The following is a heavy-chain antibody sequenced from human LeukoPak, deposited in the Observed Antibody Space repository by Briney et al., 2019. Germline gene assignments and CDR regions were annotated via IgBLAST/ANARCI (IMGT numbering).Heavy chain of an antibody. CDR2: ISYDGSNK. D-gene: IGHD3-3*01. J-gene: IGHJ4*02. CDR1: GFTFSSYA. CDR3: AKLGYYDFWSGHSSPFDY. V-gene: IGHV3-30*18. Sequence: GGSLRLSCAASGFTFSSYAMHWVRQAPGKGLEWVAVISYDGSNKYYADSVKGRFTISRDNSKNTLYLQMNSLRAEDTAVYYCAKLGYYDFWSGHSSPFDYWGQGTLVTVSS.